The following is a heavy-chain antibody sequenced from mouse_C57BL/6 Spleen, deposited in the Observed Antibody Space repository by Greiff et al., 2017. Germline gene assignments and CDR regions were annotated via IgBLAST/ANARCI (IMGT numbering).Heavy chain of an antibody. CDR2: IYPGDGDS. Sequence: VQLLQSGPELVKPGASVKISCKASGYAFSSSWMNWVKQRPGKGLEWIGRIYPGDGDSNPYGKFKGKATLTAYKSSSTAYMQLSSLSSGDSAVYFCARGGYNTYWGQGTLVTVSA. V-gene: IGHV1-82*01. J-gene: IGHJ3*01. CDR1: GYAFSSSW. D-gene: IGHD2-2*01. CDR3: ARGGYNTY.